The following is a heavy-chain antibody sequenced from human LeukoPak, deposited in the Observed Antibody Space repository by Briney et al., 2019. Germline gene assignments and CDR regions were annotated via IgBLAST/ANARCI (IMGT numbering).Heavy chain of an antibody. CDR1: GYTFTGYY. D-gene: IGHD3-16*01. Sequence: ASVKVSCKASGYTFTGYYMHWVRQAPGQGLEWMGWINPNSGGTNYAQKFQGRVTMTRGTSISTAYMELSRLRSDDTAVYYCARDQGLTDAEYFQHWGQGTLVTVSS. J-gene: IGHJ1*01. CDR3: ARDQGLTDAEYFQH. V-gene: IGHV1-2*02. CDR2: INPNSGGT.